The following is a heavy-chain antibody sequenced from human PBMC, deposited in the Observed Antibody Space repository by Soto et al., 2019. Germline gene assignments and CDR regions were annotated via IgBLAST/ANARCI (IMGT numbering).Heavy chain of an antibody. CDR3: AREALSYYDFWSGYSNLYYYYGMDV. J-gene: IGHJ6*02. V-gene: IGHV1-2*04. CDR1: GYTFTGYY. CDR2: INPNSGGT. D-gene: IGHD3-3*01. Sequence: ASVTVSCQASGYTFTGYYMHWVRQAPGQGLEWMGWINPNSGGTNYAQKFQGWVTMTRDTSISTAYMELSRLRSDDTAVYYCAREALSYYDFWSGYSNLYYYYGMDVWGQGTTVTVSS.